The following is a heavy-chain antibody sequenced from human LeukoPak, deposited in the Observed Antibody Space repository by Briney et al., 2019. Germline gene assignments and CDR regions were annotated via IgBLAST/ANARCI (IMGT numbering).Heavy chain of an antibody. CDR3: ARRDPVRFGELDAFDI. V-gene: IGHV4-38-2*02. Sequence: SETLSLTCTVSGHSISSGYYWGWIRQPPGKGLELIGSIDHSGRTYYNPSLKSRVTISVDTSKNQFSLKLSSVTAADTAVFYCARRDPVRFGELDAFDIWGQGTMVTVSS. CDR2: IDHSGRT. D-gene: IGHD3-10*01. CDR1: GHSISSGYY. J-gene: IGHJ3*02.